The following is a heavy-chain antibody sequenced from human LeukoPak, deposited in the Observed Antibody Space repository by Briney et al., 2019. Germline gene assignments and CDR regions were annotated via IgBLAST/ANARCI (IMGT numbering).Heavy chain of an antibody. CDR2: IKQDGRER. Sequence: PGGSLRLSWAASGFSVSNYWVSWVRQAPGKGREWVANIKQDGRERNYVDSVKGRFTISRDNAKNSLYLQMNSLRVEDTAVYFCARDDNSGYLTFDHWGQGTLVTVSS. CDR1: GFSVSNYW. D-gene: IGHD3-22*01. J-gene: IGHJ4*02. V-gene: IGHV3-7*01. CDR3: ARDDNSGYLTFDH.